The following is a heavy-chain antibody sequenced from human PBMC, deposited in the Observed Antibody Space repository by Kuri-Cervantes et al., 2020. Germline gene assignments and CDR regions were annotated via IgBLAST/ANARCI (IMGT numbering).Heavy chain of an antibody. J-gene: IGHJ4*02. Sequence: GESLKISCAASGFTFSDYYMSWIRQVPGKGLEWVSYISSSGSTIYYADSVKGRFTISRDNAKNSLYLQMNSLRAEGTAVYYCARARGFYYGDAGLVYWGQGTLVTVSS. CDR2: ISSSGSTI. V-gene: IGHV3-11*01. CDR1: GFTFSDYY. D-gene: IGHD4-17*01. CDR3: ARARGFYYGDAGLVY.